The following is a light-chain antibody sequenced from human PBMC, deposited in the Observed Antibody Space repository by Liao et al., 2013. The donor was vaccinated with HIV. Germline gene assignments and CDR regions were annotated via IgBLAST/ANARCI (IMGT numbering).Light chain of an antibody. CDR2: YDS. Sequence: SYVLTQTPSVSVAPGKTARITCGGNNIGSKSVHWYQQKPGQAPVLVIYYDSDRPSGIPERFSGSNSGNTATLTISGTQAMDEADYYCQAWDSSDVVFGGGTKLTVL. J-gene: IGLJ2*01. CDR3: QAWDSSDVV. CDR1: NIGSKS. V-gene: IGLV3-21*01.